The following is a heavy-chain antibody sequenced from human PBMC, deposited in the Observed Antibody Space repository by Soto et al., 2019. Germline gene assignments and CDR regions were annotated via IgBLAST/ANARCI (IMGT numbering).Heavy chain of an antibody. Sequence: QVQLVESGGGVVQPGRSLRVSCAASGFTFSNYGMHWVRQAPGKGLEWLGIISSDGTNKYYADSVKGRFSFSRDNSKNTLYLQVNSLRPEDTAVYYCARDRGWHCDYWGQGTLVTVSS. D-gene: IGHD3-10*01. CDR3: ARDRGWHCDY. CDR1: GFTFSNYG. V-gene: IGHV3-30*03. CDR2: ISSDGTNK. J-gene: IGHJ4*02.